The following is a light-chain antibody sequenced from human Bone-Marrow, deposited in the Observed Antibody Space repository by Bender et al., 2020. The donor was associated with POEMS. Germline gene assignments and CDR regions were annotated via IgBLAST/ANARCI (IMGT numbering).Light chain of an antibody. CDR2: DVS. J-gene: IGLJ2*01. CDR3: SSFTTSVTVV. V-gene: IGLV2-14*03. Sequence: QTALTQPASVSGSPGQSITISCIGASSDIGYSDHVSWYQQRPTKAPELIIYDVSLRPSGVSDRFSGSKSGNTASLAISGLLPEDEADYYCSSFTTSVTVVFGGGTRLTVL. CDR1: SSDIGYSDH.